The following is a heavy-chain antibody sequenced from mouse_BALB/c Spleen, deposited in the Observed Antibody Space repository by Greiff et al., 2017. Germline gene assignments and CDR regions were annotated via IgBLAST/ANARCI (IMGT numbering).Heavy chain of an antibody. V-gene: IGHV1S29*02. Sequence: VQLKESGPELVKPGASVKISCKASGYTFTDYNMHWVKQSHGKSLEWIGYIYPYNGGTGYNQKFKSKATLTVDNSSSTAYMELRSLTSEDSAVYYCARGGSSGYWFAYWGQGTLVTVSA. CDR2: IYPYNGGT. CDR1: GYTFTDYN. CDR3: ARGGSSGYWFAY. D-gene: IGHD3-1*01. J-gene: IGHJ3*01.